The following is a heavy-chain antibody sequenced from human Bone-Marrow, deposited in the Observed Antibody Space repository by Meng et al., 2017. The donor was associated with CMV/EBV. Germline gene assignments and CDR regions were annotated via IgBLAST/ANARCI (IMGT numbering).Heavy chain of an antibody. CDR1: GESFSGYY. D-gene: IGHD3-3*01. J-gene: IGHJ5*02. CDR3: ARVDYDFWSGYWRLDP. Sequence: SETLSLTCAVYGESFSGYYWSWIRQPPGKGLEWIGEINHSGSTNYNPSLKSRVTISVDTSKNQFSLKLSSVTAADTAVYYCARVDYDFWSGYWRLDPWGQGTLVTVSS. CDR2: INHSGST. V-gene: IGHV4-34*01.